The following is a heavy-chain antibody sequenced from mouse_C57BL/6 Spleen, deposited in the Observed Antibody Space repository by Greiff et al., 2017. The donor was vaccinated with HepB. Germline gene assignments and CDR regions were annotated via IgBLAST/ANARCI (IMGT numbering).Heavy chain of an antibody. J-gene: IGHJ4*01. Sequence: VQLQQSGAELARPGASVKMSCKASGYTFTSYTMHWVKQRPGQGLEWIGYINPSSGYTKYNQKFKDKATLTADKSSSTAYMQLSSLTSEDSAVYYCARTDVEVAMDYWGQGTSVTVSS. V-gene: IGHV1-4*01. CDR2: INPSSGYT. CDR3: ARTDVEVAMDY. CDR1: GYTFTSYT.